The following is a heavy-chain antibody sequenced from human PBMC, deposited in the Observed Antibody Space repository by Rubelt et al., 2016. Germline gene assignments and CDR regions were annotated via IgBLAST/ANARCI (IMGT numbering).Heavy chain of an antibody. CDR2: ISAYNGNT. J-gene: IGHJ3*02. CDR1: GYTFTSYG. V-gene: IGHV1-18*01. D-gene: IGHD5-24*01. Sequence: QVQLVQSGAEVKKPGASVKVSCKASGYTFTSYGISWVRQAPGQGLEWMGWISAYNGNTNYAQKVEGRVTMTTDTPTSTAYMELRSLRSDDTAVYYCARRDGYNWDDAFDIWGQVTMVTVSS. CDR3: ARRDGYNWDDAFDI.